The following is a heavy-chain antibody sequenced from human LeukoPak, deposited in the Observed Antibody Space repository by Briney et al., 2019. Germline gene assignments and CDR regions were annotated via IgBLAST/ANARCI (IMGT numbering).Heavy chain of an antibody. J-gene: IGHJ4*02. CDR3: AKLDSSGYLGYFDY. CDR1: GFTFSSYA. V-gene: IGHV3-23*01. D-gene: IGHD3-22*01. Sequence: GVLRLSCAASGFTFSSYAMSWVRQAPGKGLEWVSAISGSGGSTYYADSVKGRFTISRDNSKNTLYLQMNSLRAEDTAVLYCAKLDSSGYLGYFDYWGQGTLVTVSS. CDR2: ISGSGGST.